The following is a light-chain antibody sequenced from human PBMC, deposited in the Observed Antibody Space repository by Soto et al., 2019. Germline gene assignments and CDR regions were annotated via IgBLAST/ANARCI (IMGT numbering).Light chain of an antibody. J-gene: IGKJ2*01. CDR3: QQYNDWSLYT. Sequence: EIVMTQSPATLSVSPGERATLSCRASQSVSTDLAWYQQTPGQAPRLLIYGASTRATGIPVRFSGSGSGTEFTLTITSLQSEDFAVYYCQQYNDWSLYTFGQGTKLEIK. V-gene: IGKV3-15*01. CDR1: QSVSTD. CDR2: GAS.